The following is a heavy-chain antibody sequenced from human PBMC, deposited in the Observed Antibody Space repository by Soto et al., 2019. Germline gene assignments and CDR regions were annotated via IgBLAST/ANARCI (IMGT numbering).Heavy chain of an antibody. CDR2: IYHSGST. CDR3: ARAPGARFFDY. D-gene: IGHD2-2*01. V-gene: IGHV4-38-2*01. J-gene: IGHJ4*02. Sequence: SETLSLTCAVSGYSISSGYYWGWIRQPPGKGLEWIGSIYHSGSTYYNPSLKSRVTISVDTSKNQFSLKLSSVTAADTAFYYCARAPGARFFDYWGQGTLVTVSS. CDR1: GYSISSGYY.